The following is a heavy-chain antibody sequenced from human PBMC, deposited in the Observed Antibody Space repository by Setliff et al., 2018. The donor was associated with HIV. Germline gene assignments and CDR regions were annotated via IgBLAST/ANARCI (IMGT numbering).Heavy chain of an antibody. J-gene: IGHJ6*02. CDR2: IYHSGNT. Sequence: SETLSLTCAVYGGSFSGYYWSWIRQPPGKGLEWVGSIYHSGNTHYNPSLKSRVTISVDTSKNQFSLKLSSVTAADTAVYYCAKLNGYCSGGRCHGYYAMDVWGQGTTVTVSS. V-gene: IGHV4-34*01. CDR1: GGSFSGYY. D-gene: IGHD2-15*01. CDR3: AKLNGYCSGGRCHGYYAMDV.